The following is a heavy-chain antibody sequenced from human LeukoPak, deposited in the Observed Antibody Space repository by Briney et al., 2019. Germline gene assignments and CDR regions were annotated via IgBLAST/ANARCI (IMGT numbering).Heavy chain of an antibody. V-gene: IGHV3-21*01. CDR3: ARVPPTTAHS. CDR1: GFTFNSYS. Sequence: GGSLRLSCAASGFTFNSYSMNWVRQTPEKGLEWVSSISHSSTYMYYTDSVKGRFTISRDNAKNSLYLQMNSLRAEDTPVYYCARVPPTTAHSWGQGTLVTVSS. D-gene: IGHD4-17*01. CDR2: ISHSSTYM. J-gene: IGHJ4*02.